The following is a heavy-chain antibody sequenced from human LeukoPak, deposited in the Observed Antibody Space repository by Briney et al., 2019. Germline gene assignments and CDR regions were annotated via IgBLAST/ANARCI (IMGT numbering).Heavy chain of an antibody. CDR1: GVSISSSSYY. CDR3: ASLYCSSTSCRYCDN. CDR2: VYYSGST. J-gene: IGHJ4*02. V-gene: IGHV4-39*01. D-gene: IGHD2-2*01. Sequence: PSETLSLTCTVSGVSISSSSYYWGWIRQPQGKGLEWTGSVYYSGSTYSNPSLKSRVTIPVDTSKNQFSLKLSSGTAADTAVYYCASLYCSSTSCRYCDNWGQGTPVTVSS.